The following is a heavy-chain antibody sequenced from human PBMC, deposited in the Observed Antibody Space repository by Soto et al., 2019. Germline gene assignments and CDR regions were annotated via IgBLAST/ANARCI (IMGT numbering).Heavy chain of an antibody. CDR1: GGSISSGGYY. Sequence: SETLSLTCTVSGGSISSGGYYWSWIRQHPGKGLEWIGYIYYSGSTYYNPSLKSRVTISVDTSKNQFSLKLSSVTAADTAVYYCARWVRWESYYFDYWGQGTLVTVSS. CDR2: IYYSGST. J-gene: IGHJ4*02. CDR3: ARWVRWESYYFDY. V-gene: IGHV4-31*03. D-gene: IGHD3-10*01.